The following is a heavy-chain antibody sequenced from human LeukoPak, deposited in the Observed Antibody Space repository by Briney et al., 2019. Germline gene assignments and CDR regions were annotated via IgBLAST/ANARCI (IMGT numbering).Heavy chain of an antibody. CDR3: ARGYYDSSGYPGVQYYFDY. D-gene: IGHD3-22*01. CDR1: GGSFSGYY. Sequence: PSETLSLTCAVYGGSFSGYYWSWIRQPPGKGLEWIGEINHSGSTNYNPSLKSRVTISVDTSKNQFSLKLSSVTAADTAVYYCARGYYDSSGYPGVQYYFDYWGQGTLVTVSS. CDR2: INHSGST. V-gene: IGHV4-34*01. J-gene: IGHJ4*02.